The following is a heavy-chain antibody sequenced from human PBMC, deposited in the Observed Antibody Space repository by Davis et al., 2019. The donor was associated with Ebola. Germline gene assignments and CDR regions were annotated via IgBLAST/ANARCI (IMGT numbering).Heavy chain of an antibody. D-gene: IGHD6-19*01. V-gene: IGHV1-46*01. CDR1: GYRFTNYY. CDR2: IKPSDGST. Sequence: AASVKVSCKASGYRFTNYYLNWVRQAPGQGLEWVGIIKPSDGSTIFAQKFQGRVTMTMDTSTNTVYLEITSLTSEDTAVYYCARALDIAVAGYYFDSWGQGTLVTVSS. CDR3: ARALDIAVAGYYFDS. J-gene: IGHJ4*02.